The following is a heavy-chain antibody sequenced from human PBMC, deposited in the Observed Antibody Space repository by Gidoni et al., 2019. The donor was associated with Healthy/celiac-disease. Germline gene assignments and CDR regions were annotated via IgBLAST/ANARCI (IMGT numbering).Heavy chain of an antibody. J-gene: IGHJ4*02. D-gene: IGHD1-26*01. V-gene: IGHV3-33*01. CDR3: ARDDLINSIVGATPLGY. CDR2: IWYDGSNK. Sequence: QVQLVESGGGVVQPGRALGPSCARSGCTFSRYGMHWVRQAPGKGLEWVAVIWYDGSNKYYADSVKGRFTISRDNSKNTLYLQMNSLRAEDTAVYYCARDDLINSIVGATPLGYWGQGTLVTVSS. CDR1: GCTFSRYG.